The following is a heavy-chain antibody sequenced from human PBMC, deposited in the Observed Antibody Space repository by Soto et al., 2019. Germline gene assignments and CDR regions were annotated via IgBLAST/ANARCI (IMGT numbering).Heavy chain of an antibody. V-gene: IGHV4-59*01. Sequence: SETLSLTCTVSGGSISSYYWSWIRQPPGKGLEWIGYIYYSGSTNYNPSLKSRVTISVDTSKNQFSLKLSSVTAADTAVYYCARARPIYGYSYGSTFDYWGQGTLVTVSS. J-gene: IGHJ4*02. D-gene: IGHD5-18*01. CDR1: GGSISSYY. CDR3: ARARPIYGYSYGSTFDY. CDR2: IYYSGST.